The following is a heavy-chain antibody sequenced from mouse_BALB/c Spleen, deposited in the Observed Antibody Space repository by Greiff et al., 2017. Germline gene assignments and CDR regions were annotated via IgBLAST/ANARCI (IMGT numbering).Heavy chain of an antibody. CDR2: IYPGGGYT. CDR1: GYTFTNYW. CDR3: ARGGPPYYFDY. V-gene: IGHV1-63*02. J-gene: IGHJ2*01. Sequence: VKLQESGAELVRPGTSVKISCKASGYTFTNYWLGWVKQRPGHGLEWIGDIYPGGGYTNYNEKFKGKATLTADTSSSTAYMQLSSLTSEDSAVYFCARGGPPYYFDYWGQGTTLTVSS.